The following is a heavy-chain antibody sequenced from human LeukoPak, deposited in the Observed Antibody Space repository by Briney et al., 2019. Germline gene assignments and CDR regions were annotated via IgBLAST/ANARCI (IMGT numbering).Heavy chain of an antibody. V-gene: IGHV4-59*08. D-gene: IGHD5-18*01. CDR3: ARSRGYSYGTTFLDY. Sequence: PSETLSLTCTVSGGSISSYYWSWIRQPPGKGLEWIGYIYYSGSTYYNPSLRSRVIISVDTSKNQFSLKLSSVTAADTAVYHCARSRGYSYGTTFLDYWGQGTLVTVSS. CDR1: GGSISSYY. CDR2: IYYSGST. J-gene: IGHJ4*02.